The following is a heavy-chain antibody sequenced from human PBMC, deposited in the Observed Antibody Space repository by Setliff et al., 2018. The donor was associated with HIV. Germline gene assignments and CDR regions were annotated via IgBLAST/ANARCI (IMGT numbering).Heavy chain of an antibody. Sequence: SETLSLTCTVSGGSISSSSYYWGWIRQPPGKGLEWIGSIYYSGSTYYNPSLKSRVTISVDTSKNQFSLKLISVTAADTAVYYCARSRDARGWYFDPWGRGTLVTVSS. CDR1: GGSISSSSYY. J-gene: IGHJ2*01. V-gene: IGHV4-39*01. CDR3: ARSRDARGWYFDP. D-gene: IGHD6-6*01. CDR2: IYYSGST.